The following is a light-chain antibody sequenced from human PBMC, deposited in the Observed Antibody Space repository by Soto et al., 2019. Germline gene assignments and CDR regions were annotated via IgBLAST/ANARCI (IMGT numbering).Light chain of an antibody. CDR3: QQYGSSLLFT. Sequence: EIVLTQSPGTLSLSPGERATLSCRASQSVSSSYLAWYQQKPGQAPRLLIYGASSRATGIPDRFSGSGPGTDFTLTISRLEPEDFAVYYCQQYGSSLLFTFGPGTKVDIK. CDR2: GAS. J-gene: IGKJ3*01. V-gene: IGKV3-20*01. CDR1: QSVSSSY.